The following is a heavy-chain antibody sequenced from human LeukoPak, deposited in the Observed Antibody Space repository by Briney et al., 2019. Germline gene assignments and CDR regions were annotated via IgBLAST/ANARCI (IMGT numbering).Heavy chain of an antibody. CDR3: ARDLGVYCASTSCPSDY. J-gene: IGHJ4*02. CDR2: INPNSGGT. D-gene: IGHD2-2*01. V-gene: IGHV1-2*02. CDR1: GYRFTDYF. Sequence: ASVKVYCKTSGYRFTDYFMHWVRQAPGQGLAWMEWINPNSGGTSYAQKFQGRVTMTRDKSISTAYMELSIRRSDDTAVYSCARDLGVYCASTSCPSDYWGQGTLVTGSS.